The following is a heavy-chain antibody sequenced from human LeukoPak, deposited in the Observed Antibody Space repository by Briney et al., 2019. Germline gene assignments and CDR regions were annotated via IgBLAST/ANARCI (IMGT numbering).Heavy chain of an antibody. V-gene: IGHV4-4*07. J-gene: IGHJ4*02. CDR2: IYTSGST. D-gene: IGHD3-3*01. CDR3: AIDRNDFWSGYSLDY. CDR1: GGSISSYY. Sequence: SETLSLXCTVSGGSISSYYWSWIRQPAGKGLEWIGRIYTSGSTNYNPSLKSRVTMSVDTSKNQFSLKLSSVTAADTAVYYCAIDRNDFWSGYSLDYWGQGTLVTVSS.